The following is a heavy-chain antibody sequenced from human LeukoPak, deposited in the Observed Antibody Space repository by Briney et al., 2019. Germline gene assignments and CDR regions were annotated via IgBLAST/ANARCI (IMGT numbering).Heavy chain of an antibody. Sequence: PGGSLRLSCAASGFTVSSNYMSWVRQAPGKGLEWVSVIYSGGSTYYADSVKGRFTISRDNSKNTLYLQMNSLRAEDTAVYYCARGRLQVGYYFDYWGQGTLVTVSS. V-gene: IGHV3-66*01. J-gene: IGHJ4*02. D-gene: IGHD4-11*01. CDR2: IYSGGST. CDR1: GFTVSSNY. CDR3: ARGRLQVGYYFDY.